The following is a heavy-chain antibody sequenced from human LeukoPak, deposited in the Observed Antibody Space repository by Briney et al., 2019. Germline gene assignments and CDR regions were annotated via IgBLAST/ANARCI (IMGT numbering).Heavy chain of an antibody. J-gene: IGHJ4*02. D-gene: IGHD3-10*01. V-gene: IGHV1-2*02. Sequence: ASVKVSFKASGYTFTGYYMHWVRQAPGQGLEWMGWINPNSGDTNYAQKFQGRVTMTADTSISTAYMELTRLRSDDTAVYYCARGIYYGSGSPVDYWGQGTLVTVSS. CDR1: GYTFTGYY. CDR2: INPNSGDT. CDR3: ARGIYYGSGSPVDY.